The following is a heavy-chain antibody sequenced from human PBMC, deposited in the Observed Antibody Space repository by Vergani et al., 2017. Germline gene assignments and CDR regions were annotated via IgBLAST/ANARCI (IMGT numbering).Heavy chain of an antibody. V-gene: IGHV4-61*02. J-gene: IGHJ4*02. CDR1: GGSISSGSYY. Sequence: QLQLQESGPGLVKPSETLSLTCTVSGGSISSGSYYWSWIRQPAGKGLEWIGRIYTSGSTNYNPSLKSRVTISVDTSKNQFSLKLSSVTAADTAVYYCAREIGGYGSGWYLGFDYWGQGTLVTVSS. D-gene: IGHD6-19*01. CDR3: AREIGGYGSGWYLGFDY. CDR2: IYTSGST.